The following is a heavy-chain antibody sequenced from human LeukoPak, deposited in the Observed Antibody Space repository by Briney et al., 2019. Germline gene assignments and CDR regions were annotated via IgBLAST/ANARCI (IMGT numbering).Heavy chain of an antibody. CDR1: GFTFSSYS. CDR2: ISSSST. J-gene: IGHJ4*02. D-gene: IGHD5-24*01. Sequence: GGSLRLSCAASGFTFSSYSMNWVRQAPGKGLEWVSSISSSSTYADSEKGRFTISRDSAKNSLYLQMNSLRVEDTAVYYCARDYGYEIDYWGQGTLVTVSS. CDR3: ARDYGYEIDY. V-gene: IGHV3-21*01.